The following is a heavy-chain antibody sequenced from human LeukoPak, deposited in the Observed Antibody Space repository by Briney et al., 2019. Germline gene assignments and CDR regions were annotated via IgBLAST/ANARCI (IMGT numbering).Heavy chain of an antibody. CDR1: GGSISSYY. CDR2: IYTSGST. V-gene: IGHV4-4*07. Sequence: SETLSLTCTVSGGSISSYYWSWIRQPAGKGLEWIGRIYTSGSTNYNPSLKSRVTMSVGTSKNQFSLKLSSVTAADTAVYYCARDYMVTYYYGMDVWGQGTTVTVSS. D-gene: IGHD5-18*01. CDR3: ARDYMVTYYYGMDV. J-gene: IGHJ6*02.